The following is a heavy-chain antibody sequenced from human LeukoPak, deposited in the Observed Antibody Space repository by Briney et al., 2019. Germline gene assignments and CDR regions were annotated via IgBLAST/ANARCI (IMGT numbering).Heavy chain of an antibody. D-gene: IGHD1-26*01. Sequence: LSGESLRLSCAASGFIFSHYGMSWVRQAPGRVLEWVSSIRDRGDSTFYADSVKGWLTISRDNSQNTVDLRIHSLRAEDRARYYGTKDLSGSDWVADLWGQGTLVTVSS. J-gene: IGHJ5*02. CDR1: GFIFSHYG. V-gene: IGHV3-23*01. CDR3: TKDLSGSDWVADL. CDR2: IRDRGDST.